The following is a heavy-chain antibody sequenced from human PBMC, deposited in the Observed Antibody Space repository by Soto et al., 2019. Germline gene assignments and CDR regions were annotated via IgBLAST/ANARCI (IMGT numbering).Heavy chain of an antibody. CDR2: ISSGGSTI. Sequence: EVQLVESGGGLVQPGGSLRLSCAASGFTFSSYEMNWVRQASGKGLEWVSYISSGGSTIYYADSVKGRFTISRDNAKNSLFLQMNSLRAEDTAVYYCARDRWGGAVVDWGQGTLVTVSS. CDR1: GFTFSSYE. D-gene: IGHD7-27*01. V-gene: IGHV3-48*03. CDR3: ARDRWGGAVVD. J-gene: IGHJ4*02.